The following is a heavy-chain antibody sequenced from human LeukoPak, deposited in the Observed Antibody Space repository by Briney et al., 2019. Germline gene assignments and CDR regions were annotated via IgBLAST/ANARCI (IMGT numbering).Heavy chain of an antibody. CDR1: GGTFSSYA. CDR2: IIPILGIA. D-gene: IGHD1-26*01. V-gene: IGHV1-69*04. J-gene: IGHJ4*02. Sequence: VKVSCKASGGTFSSYAISWVRQAPGQGLEWMGRIIPILGIANYAQKFQGRVTITADKSTSTAYMELSSLRSEDTAVYYCARDRSGSPFDYWGQGTLVTVSS. CDR3: ARDRSGSPFDY.